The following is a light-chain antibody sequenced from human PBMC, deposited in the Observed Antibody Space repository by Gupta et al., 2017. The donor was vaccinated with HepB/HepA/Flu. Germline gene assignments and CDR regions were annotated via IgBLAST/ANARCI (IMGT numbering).Light chain of an antibody. CDR2: STS. V-gene: IGKV3-20*01. CDR3: HHYGSSPKT. CDR1: QTISSSY. J-gene: IGKJ1*01. Sequence: DIVLTQSPGTLSLATGESATLSCRASQTISSSYLAWFQQKPGQAPRLFIYSTSKRETGIPDRFSGSGSGTDFTLTISRLEPEDFAVYYCHHYGSSPKTFGQWTKVEI.